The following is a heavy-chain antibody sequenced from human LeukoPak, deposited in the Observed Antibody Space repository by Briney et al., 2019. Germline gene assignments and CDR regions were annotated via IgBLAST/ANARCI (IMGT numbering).Heavy chain of an antibody. CDR1: GFTSNTYA. CDR3: ARGKGIYCGGACSALDY. Sequence: GGSLRLSCAASGFTSNTYAMHWVRQAPGKGLEYVSAISTDGASTYYANSVKDRFSISRDNSKNTLYLQMGSLRAEDMAVYYCARGKGIYCGGACSALDYWGQGTLVTVSS. J-gene: IGHJ4*02. CDR2: ISTDGAST. V-gene: IGHV3-64*01. D-gene: IGHD2-21*02.